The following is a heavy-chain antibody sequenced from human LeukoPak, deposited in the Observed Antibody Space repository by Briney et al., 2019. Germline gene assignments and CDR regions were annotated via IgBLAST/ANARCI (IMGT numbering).Heavy chain of an antibody. D-gene: IGHD4-23*01. CDR3: VRDLDLGGYSSFVS. Sequence: GGSLRLSCAASGFTFSNFWMHWVRQAPGKGLVWASRIRSDGGSSTYADSVKGRFTISRDDAKNTLYLQMNTLRAEDTAVYYCVRDLDLGGYSSFVSWGQGTLVTVSS. CDR1: GFTFSNFW. CDR2: IRSDGGSS. J-gene: IGHJ4*02. V-gene: IGHV3-74*01.